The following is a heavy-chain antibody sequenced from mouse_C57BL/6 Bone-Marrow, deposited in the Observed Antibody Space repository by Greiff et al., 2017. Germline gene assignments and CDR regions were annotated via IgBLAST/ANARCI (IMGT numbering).Heavy chain of an antibody. J-gene: IGHJ2*01. D-gene: IGHD1-1*01. CDR1: GYTFANYW. CDR3: ARERYYGSYFDY. Sequence: VQLQQSGAELVRPGTSVKMSCKASGYTFANYWIGWAKQRPGHGLEWIGDIYPGGGYTNYNEKFKGKATLTADKSSSTAYMQFSSLTSEDSAIYYCARERYYGSYFDYWGQGTTLTVSS. V-gene: IGHV1-63*01. CDR2: IYPGGGYT.